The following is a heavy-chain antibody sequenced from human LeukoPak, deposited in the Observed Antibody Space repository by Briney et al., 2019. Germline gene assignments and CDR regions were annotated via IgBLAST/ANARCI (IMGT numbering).Heavy chain of an antibody. D-gene: IGHD6-19*01. CDR1: GFTFSDYW. Sequence: GGSLRLSCAVSGFTFSDYWMSWVRQAPGKGLEWVASIKNDGSEKYSADSARGRFTISRDNAKNSLYLQMNSLRAEDTAVYYCARDQVLYGSGWTYWYLDLWGRGTLVTVSS. J-gene: IGHJ2*01. CDR2: IKNDGSEK. V-gene: IGHV3-7*05. CDR3: ARDQVLYGSGWTYWYLDL.